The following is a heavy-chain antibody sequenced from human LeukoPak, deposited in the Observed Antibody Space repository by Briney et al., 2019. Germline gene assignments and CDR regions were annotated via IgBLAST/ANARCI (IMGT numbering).Heavy chain of an antibody. CDR1: GYTFTGYY. J-gene: IGHJ4*02. D-gene: IGHD6-6*01. CDR2: INPNSGGT. CDR3: ARARGLAARPPDY. Sequence: ASVKASCKASGYTFTGYYMHWVRQAPGQGLEWMGWINPNSGGTNYAQKFQGRVTMTRDTSISTAYMELSRLRSDDTAVYYCARARGLAARPPDYWGQGTLVTVSS. V-gene: IGHV1-2*02.